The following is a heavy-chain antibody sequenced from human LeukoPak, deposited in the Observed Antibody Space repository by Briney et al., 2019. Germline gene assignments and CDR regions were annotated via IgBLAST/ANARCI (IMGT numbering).Heavy chain of an antibody. J-gene: IGHJ5*02. CDR2: ISAYNGHT. D-gene: IGHD2-15*01. Sequence: ASVKVSCKASGYTFTNYAISWVRQAPGQGLEWMGWISAYNGHTNYAQKMQGRVTMTTETSTRTAYMELRSLRSDDTAVYYCARGSFWFDPWGQGTLVTVSS. CDR1: GYTFTNYA. CDR3: ARGSFWFDP. V-gene: IGHV1-18*01.